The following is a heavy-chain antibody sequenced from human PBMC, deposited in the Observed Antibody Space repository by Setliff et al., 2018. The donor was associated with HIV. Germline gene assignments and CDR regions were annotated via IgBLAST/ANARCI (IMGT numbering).Heavy chain of an antibody. V-gene: IGHV3-7*01. CDR1: RFDFNNYW. Sequence: GSLRLSCAASRFDFNNYWMCWVRQAPGKGLEWVANIGQDGSEKNYVDSGKGRFTISRDNAKNSMDLQMNSLRAEDTAIYYCARKLRPGHGVDVWGQGTTVTVSS. D-gene: IGHD3-10*01. CDR3: ARKLRPGHGVDV. J-gene: IGHJ6*02. CDR2: IGQDGSEK.